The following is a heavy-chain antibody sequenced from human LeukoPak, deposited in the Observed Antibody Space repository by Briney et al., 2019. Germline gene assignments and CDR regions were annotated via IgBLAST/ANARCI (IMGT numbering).Heavy chain of an antibody. CDR1: GGSFSGYY. CDR3: APVATRLDAFDI. J-gene: IGHJ3*02. D-gene: IGHD5-12*01. Sequence: PSETLSLTCAVYGGSFSGYYWSWIRQPPGKGLEWIGEINHRGSTNYNPSLKSRVTISVDTSKNQFSLKLSSVTAADTAVYYCAPVATRLDAFDIWGQGTMVTVSS. V-gene: IGHV4-34*01. CDR2: INHRGST.